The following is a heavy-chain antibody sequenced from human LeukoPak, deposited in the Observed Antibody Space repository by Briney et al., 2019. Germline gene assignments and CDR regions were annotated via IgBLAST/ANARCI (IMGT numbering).Heavy chain of an antibody. CDR2: ISYDGSNK. Sequence: PGGSLRLSCAASGFTFSSYGMHWVRQAPGKGLEWVAVISYDGSNKYYADSVKGRFTISRDNSKNTLYLQMNSLRAEDTAVYYCAKRQFRGLLPRYYYYYYGMDVWDQGTTVAVSS. V-gene: IGHV3-30*18. CDR3: AKRQFRGLLPRYYYYYYGMDV. J-gene: IGHJ6*02. CDR1: GFTFSSYG. D-gene: IGHD2-15*01.